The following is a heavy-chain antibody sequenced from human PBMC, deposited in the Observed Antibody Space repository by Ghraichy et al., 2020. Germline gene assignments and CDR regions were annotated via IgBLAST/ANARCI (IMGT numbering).Heavy chain of an antibody. CDR3: TSGWAMRV. CDR2: TYYRSNWYH. D-gene: IGHD3-16*01. CDR1: GDSVSDSNGA. V-gene: IGHV6-1*01. J-gene: IGHJ4*02. Sequence: SQTHSLTCAISGDSVSDSNGAWNWIRQSPSRGLEWLGRTYYRSNWYHDYALSVRSRITISPDPSNNQFSLQLHSVTPDDSAVYYCTSGWAMRVWGQGTLVIVSS.